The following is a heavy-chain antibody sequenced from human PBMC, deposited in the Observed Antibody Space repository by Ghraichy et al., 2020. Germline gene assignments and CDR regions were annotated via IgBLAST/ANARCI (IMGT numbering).Heavy chain of an antibody. CDR1: GGSISSSSYY. J-gene: IGHJ5*02. CDR3: ARFIAAAGTNWFDP. CDR2: IYYSGST. Sequence: SETLSLTCTVSGGSISSSSYYWGWIRQPPGKGLEWIGSIYYSGSTYYNPSLKSRVTISVDTSKNQFSLKLSSVTAADTAVYYCARFIAAAGTNWFDPWGQGTLVTVSS. V-gene: IGHV4-39*07. D-gene: IGHD6-13*01.